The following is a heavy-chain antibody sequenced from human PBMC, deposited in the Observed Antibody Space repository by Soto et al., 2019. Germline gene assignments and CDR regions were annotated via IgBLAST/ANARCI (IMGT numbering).Heavy chain of an antibody. CDR2: ISGSGGST. V-gene: IGHV3-23*01. J-gene: IGHJ4*02. CDR3: AKDSLKNVYGDTLHY. D-gene: IGHD4-17*01. CDR1: GFTFSSYA. Sequence: EVQLLESGGGLVQPGGSLRLSCAASGFTFSSYAMSWVRQAPGKGLEWVSAISGSGGSTYYADSVKGRFTISRDNSKNTLYLHMNNLRDEDTAVYYCAKDSLKNVYGDTLHYWGEGTLVTVSS.